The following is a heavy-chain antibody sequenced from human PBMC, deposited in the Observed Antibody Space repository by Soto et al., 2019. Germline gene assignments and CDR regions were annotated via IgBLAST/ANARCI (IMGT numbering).Heavy chain of an antibody. V-gene: IGHV1-8*01. Sequence: QVQLVQSGAEVKKPGASVKVSCKASGYTFTSYDINWVRQATGQGLEWMGWMNPNSGNTGYAQKFQGRVTMTRNTSISTAYMELSSLRSEDTAVYYCASGYYDFWSGYTNWFDPWGQGTLVTVSS. CDR2: MNPNSGNT. CDR3: ASGYYDFWSGYTNWFDP. J-gene: IGHJ5*02. D-gene: IGHD3-3*01. CDR1: GYTFTSYD.